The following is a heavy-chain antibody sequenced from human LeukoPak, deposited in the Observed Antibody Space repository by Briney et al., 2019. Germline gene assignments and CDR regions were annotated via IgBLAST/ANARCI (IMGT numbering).Heavy chain of an antibody. J-gene: IGHJ4*02. CDR3: AHSLYDSSGYYYFDY. CDR2: NYWNDDK. V-gene: IGHV2-5*01. D-gene: IGHD3-22*01. CDR1: GFSLSTSGVA. Sequence: SGPTLVNPTQTLTLTCTFSGFSLSTSGVAVAWIRQPPGKALEWLALNYWNDDKRYSPSLKSRLTITKDTSKYRVVLTMTNMDPVDTATYYCAHSLYDSSGYYYFDYWGQGTLVTVSS.